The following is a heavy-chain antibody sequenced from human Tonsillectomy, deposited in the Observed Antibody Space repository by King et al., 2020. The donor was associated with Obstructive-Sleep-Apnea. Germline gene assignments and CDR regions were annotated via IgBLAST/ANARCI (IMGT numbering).Heavy chain of an antibody. D-gene: IGHD3-22*01. V-gene: IGHV1-18*04. CDR2: ISAYNGNT. J-gene: IGHJ4*02. Sequence: QLVQSGAEVKKPGASVKVSCKASGYTFTSYGISWVRQAPGQGLEWMGWISAYNGNTNYAQKLQGRVTMTTETSTSTDYMALRSLRSGDTAVYYCARKEVVKKSCDSWGPGTLVTVSS. CDR1: GYTFTSYG. CDR3: ARKEVVKKSCDS.